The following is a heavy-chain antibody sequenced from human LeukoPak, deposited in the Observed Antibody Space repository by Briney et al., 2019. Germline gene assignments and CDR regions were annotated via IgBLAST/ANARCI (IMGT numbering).Heavy chain of an antibody. D-gene: IGHD2/OR15-2a*01. CDR2: IRSKANSYAT. CDR3: TSPPAFQTRSSYYYYMDV. Sequence: GGSLRLSCAASGFTFSGSAMHWVRQASGKGLEWVGRIRSKANSYATAYAASVKGRFTISRDDSKNTAYLQMNSLKTEDTAVYYCTSPPAFQTRSSYYYYMDVWGKGTTVTVSS. CDR1: GFTFSGSA. V-gene: IGHV3-73*01. J-gene: IGHJ6*03.